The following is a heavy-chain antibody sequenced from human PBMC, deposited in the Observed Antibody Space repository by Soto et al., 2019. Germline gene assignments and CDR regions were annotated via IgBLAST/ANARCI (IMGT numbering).Heavy chain of an antibody. V-gene: IGHV1-69*13. Sequence: SVKVSCKASGGTFSSYAISWVRQAPGQGLEWMGGIIPIFGTANYAQKFQGRVTITADESTSTAYMELSSLRSEDTAVYYCARDFFGVVIPGVYYYYGRDVWGQGTTVTVSS. CDR1: GGTFSSYA. D-gene: IGHD3-3*01. CDR3: ARDFFGVVIPGVYYYYGRDV. CDR2: IIPIFGTA. J-gene: IGHJ6*02.